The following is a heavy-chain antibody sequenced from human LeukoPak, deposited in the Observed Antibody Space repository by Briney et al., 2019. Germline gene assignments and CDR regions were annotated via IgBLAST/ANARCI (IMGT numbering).Heavy chain of an antibody. CDR3: AKGMLGRDGYKSAFDI. V-gene: IGHV3-43D*03. CDR2: INWVGDTS. J-gene: IGHJ3*02. D-gene: IGHD5-24*01. CDR1: GFTFDDYA. Sequence: GGSLRLSCAASGFTFDDYAMHWVRQAPGKGLQWISSINWVGDTSSYADSVKGRFTVSKDNTKGSLYLQMNSLRAEDMALYYCAKGMLGRDGYKSAFDIWGQGTMVTVSS.